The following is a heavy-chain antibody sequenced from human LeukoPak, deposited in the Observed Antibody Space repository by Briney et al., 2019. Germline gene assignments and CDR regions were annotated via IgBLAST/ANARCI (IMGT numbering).Heavy chain of an antibody. V-gene: IGHV1-18*01. CDR3: ARTLIVVVISTFIGAFDI. Sequence: ASVKVSCKASGYTFTSYGISWVRQAPGQGLEWVGWISAYNGNTNYAQKLQGRVTMTTDTSTSTAYMELRSLRSDDTAVYYCARTLIVVVISTFIGAFDIWGQGTMVTVSS. D-gene: IGHD3-22*01. CDR1: GYTFTSYG. J-gene: IGHJ3*02. CDR2: ISAYNGNT.